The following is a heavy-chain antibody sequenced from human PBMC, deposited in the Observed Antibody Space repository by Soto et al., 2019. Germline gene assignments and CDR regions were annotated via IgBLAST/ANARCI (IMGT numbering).Heavy chain of an antibody. V-gene: IGHV1-69*13. CDR3: AYYDSRGYYYSHNWFDP. CDR1: GGTFSSYA. Sequence: GASVKVSCKASGGTFSSYAISWVRQAPGQGLEWMGGIIPIFGTANYAQKFQGRVTITADESTSTAYMELSSLRSEDTAVYYCAYYDSRGYYYSHNWFDPWGQGTLVTVSS. CDR2: IIPIFGTA. J-gene: IGHJ5*02. D-gene: IGHD3-22*01.